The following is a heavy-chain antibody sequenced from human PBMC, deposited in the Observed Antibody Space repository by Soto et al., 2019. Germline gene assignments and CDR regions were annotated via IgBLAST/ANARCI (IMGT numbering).Heavy chain of an antibody. CDR1: GFTFRDYA. J-gene: IGHJ4*02. D-gene: IGHD6-19*01. CDR2: ISGSGDDA. Sequence: GSLRLSCKASGFTFRDYAMNWVRQAPGKGLEWVADISGSGDDARYADSVEGRFTISRDNSRNTLFLQMNRLRVDDTAVYFCGKERRGSGWSVCNFWGQGTLVTVSS. V-gene: IGHV3-23*01. CDR3: GKERRGSGWSVCNF.